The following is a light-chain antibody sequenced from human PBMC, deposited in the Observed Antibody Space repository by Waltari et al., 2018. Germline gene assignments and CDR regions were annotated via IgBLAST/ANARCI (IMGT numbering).Light chain of an antibody. CDR3: SSYTRSSSLYV. Sequence: QSALTQPASVSGSPGQSITISCAGTRSDIGAYHYVPWYQLHPGKAPKLIIYGVTNRPSGVSTRFSGSKSGNTASLTISGLQADDEADYYCSSYTRSSSLYVFGGGTTVTV. CDR2: GVT. CDR1: RSDIGAYHY. V-gene: IGLV2-14*01. J-gene: IGLJ1*01.